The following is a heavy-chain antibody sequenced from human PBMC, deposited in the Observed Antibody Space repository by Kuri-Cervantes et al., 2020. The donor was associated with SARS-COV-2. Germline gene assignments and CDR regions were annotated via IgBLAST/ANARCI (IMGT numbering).Heavy chain of an antibody. CDR2: ISYDGSNK. D-gene: IGHD6-13*01. J-gene: IGHJ5*02. Sequence: GGSLRLSCAASGFTFSSYAMHWVRQAPGKGLEWVAVISYDGSNKYYADSVKGRFTISRDNSKNTLYLQMNSLRAEDTAVYYCARGGYSSSWYGVSGWFDPWGQGTLVTVSS. CDR3: ARGGYSSSWYGVSGWFDP. V-gene: IGHV3-30-3*01. CDR1: GFTFSSYA.